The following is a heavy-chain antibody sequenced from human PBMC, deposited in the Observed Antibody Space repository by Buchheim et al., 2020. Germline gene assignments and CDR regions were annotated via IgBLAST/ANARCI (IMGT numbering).Heavy chain of an antibody. CDR3: ARTAAAGPFDY. CDR1: GGSISSGGYY. Sequence: QVQLQESGPGLVKPSQTLSLTCTVSGGSISSGGYYWSWIRQPPGKGLEWIGEINHSGSTNYNPSLKSRVTISVDTSKNQFSLKLSSVTAADTAVYYCARTAAAGPFDYWGQGTL. CDR2: INHSGST. V-gene: IGHV4-31*03. D-gene: IGHD6-13*01. J-gene: IGHJ4*02.